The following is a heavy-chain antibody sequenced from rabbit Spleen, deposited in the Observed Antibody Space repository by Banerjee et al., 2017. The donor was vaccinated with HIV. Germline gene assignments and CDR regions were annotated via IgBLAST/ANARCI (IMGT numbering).Heavy chain of an antibody. CDR1: GVSFSGNSY. D-gene: IGHD6-1*01. V-gene: IGHV1S40*01. Sequence: QSLEESGGDLVKPGASLTLTCIASGVSFSGNSYMCWVRQAPGKGLEWIACIDTGSSGFTYFASWAKGRFTISKTSSTTVTLQMTSLTAADTATYFCARLGHADYPYAYGLKLWGPGTLVTVS. CDR2: IDTGSSGFT. J-gene: IGHJ4*01. CDR3: ARLGHADYPYAYGLKL.